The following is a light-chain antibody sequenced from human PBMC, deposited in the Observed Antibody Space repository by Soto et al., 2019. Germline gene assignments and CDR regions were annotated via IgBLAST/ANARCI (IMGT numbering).Light chain of an antibody. V-gene: IGKV3-20*01. J-gene: IGKJ1*01. CDR3: QQYGWT. CDR2: GAS. CDR1: QNFGSTY. Sequence: EIVWTQSPDTRSLSPWERASLSCRASQNFGSTYLAWSQQKRGQAPRFLIYGASTRATGFPARFSASGSGKEFTLTISRLEPEDFAVYYCQQYGWTFGQGTKVDI.